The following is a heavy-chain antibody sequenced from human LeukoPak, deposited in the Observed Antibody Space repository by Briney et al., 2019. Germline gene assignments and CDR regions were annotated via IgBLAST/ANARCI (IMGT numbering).Heavy chain of an antibody. CDR3: ARSNQLLPLDY. CDR2: ISYDGSNK. V-gene: IGHV3-30*03. CDR1: GFTFSSYG. Sequence: PGGSLRLSCAASGFTFSSYGMHWVRQAPGKGLEWVAVISYDGSNKYYADSVKGRFTISRDNSKNTLYLQMNSLRAEDTAVYYCARSNQLLPLDYWGQGTLVTVSS. D-gene: IGHD2-2*01. J-gene: IGHJ4*02.